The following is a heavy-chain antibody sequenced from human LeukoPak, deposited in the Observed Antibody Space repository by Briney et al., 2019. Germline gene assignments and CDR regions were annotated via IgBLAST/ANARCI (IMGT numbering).Heavy chain of an antibody. CDR1: GGSISSSSYY. D-gene: IGHD4-17*01. V-gene: IGHV4-39*01. CDR3: ARLDYGDYDAFDI. CDR2: IYYSGST. J-gene: IGHJ3*02. Sequence: SETLSLTCTVSGGSISSSSYYWGWIRQPPRKRLGWIGSIYYSGSTYYNPSLKSRVTISVDTSKNQFSLKLSSVTAADTAVYYCARLDYGDYDAFDIWGQGTMVTVSS.